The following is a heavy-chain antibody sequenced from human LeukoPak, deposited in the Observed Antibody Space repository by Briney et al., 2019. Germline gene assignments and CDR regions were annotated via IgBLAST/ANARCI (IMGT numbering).Heavy chain of an antibody. CDR2: IYSSGNT. D-gene: IGHD3-22*01. Sequence: SETLSLTCTVSGGSISSYDWSWNRQPAGNGLDWIGCIYSSGNTNYNPSLKSRVTMSVDTSKNQFSLKLTSVTAADTAVCYCARVYDSTGYYLDDWGQGTPVTVSS. CDR3: ARVYDSTGYYLDD. CDR1: GGSISSYD. J-gene: IGHJ4*02. V-gene: IGHV4-4*07.